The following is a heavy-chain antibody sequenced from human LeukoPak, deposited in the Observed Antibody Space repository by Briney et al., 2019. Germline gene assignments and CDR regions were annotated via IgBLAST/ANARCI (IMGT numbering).Heavy chain of an antibody. Sequence: GASLRPSWSPYGFTFSSQATGCVRHPPRKGLEWVSVIIARVGNTDYADSGKGRFTIYRNNTKNTLYLQMNSLRAEDTAVYYCAKLCSGGSCYWNYWGQGTLVTVSS. V-gene: IGHV3-23*01. D-gene: IGHD2-15*01. CDR2: IIARVGNT. CDR3: AKLCSGGSCYWNY. J-gene: IGHJ4*02. CDR1: GFTFSSQA.